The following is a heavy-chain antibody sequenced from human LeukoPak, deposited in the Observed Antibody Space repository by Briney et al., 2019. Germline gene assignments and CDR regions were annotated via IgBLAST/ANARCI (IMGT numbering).Heavy chain of an antibody. CDR2: ISDIGSI. Sequence: SETLSLTCAVYGGSFSGYYWSWIRQPPGKGLEWIAYISDIGSINYNPSLKSRVTISLDTSKNQFSLKLSSVTAADTAVYYCARKILGYCSGGSCYPYYFDYWGQGTLVTVSS. CDR3: ARKILGYCSGGSCYPYYFDY. CDR1: GGSFSGYY. J-gene: IGHJ4*02. V-gene: IGHV4-34*01. D-gene: IGHD2-15*01.